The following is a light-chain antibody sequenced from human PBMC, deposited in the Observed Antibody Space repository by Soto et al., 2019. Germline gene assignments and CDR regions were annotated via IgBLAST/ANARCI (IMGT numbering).Light chain of an antibody. CDR2: EVS. J-gene: IGLJ1*01. CDR3: NSYEDRNKFL. V-gene: IGLV2-8*01. Sequence: QSALTQPPSASGSPGQSVTISCTGTSSDVGGYNYVSWYQQHPGKAPKLMIYEVSKRPSGVPDRFSGSKSGNTASLTVSGLQDEDEADYYCNSYEDRNKFLFGSGTKVTV. CDR1: SSDVGGYNY.